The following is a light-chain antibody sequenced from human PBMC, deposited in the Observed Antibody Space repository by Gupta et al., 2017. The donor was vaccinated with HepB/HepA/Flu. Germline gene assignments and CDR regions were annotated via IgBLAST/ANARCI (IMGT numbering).Light chain of an antibody. CDR2: WAS. CDR3: QQYYSSPPT. Sequence: DIVMTQSPDSLAVPLGERTTINCRSSQSVLHNSNDKNYLAWYQQKPGQPPNLLMYWASTRESGVPDRFTGSGSGTNFTLTITSLQAEDVAVYYCQQYYSSPPTFGQGTRVEIK. J-gene: IGKJ1*01. CDR1: QSVLHNSNDKNY. V-gene: IGKV4-1*01.